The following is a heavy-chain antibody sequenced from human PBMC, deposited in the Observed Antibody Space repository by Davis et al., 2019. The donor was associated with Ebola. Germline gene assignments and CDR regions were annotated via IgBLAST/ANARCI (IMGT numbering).Heavy chain of an antibody. CDR2: ISYDGSNK. D-gene: IGHD3-22*01. V-gene: IGHV3-30-3*01. J-gene: IGHJ6*02. Sequence: GESLKISCSASGFTFSSYAMHWVRQAPGKGLEWVAVISYDGSNKYYADSVKGRFTISRDNSKNTLYLQMNSLRAEDTAVYYCARDFPGDYYDSRPLTPLKYYYGMDVWGQGTTVTVSS. CDR3: ARDFPGDYYDSRPLTPLKYYYGMDV. CDR1: GFTFSSYA.